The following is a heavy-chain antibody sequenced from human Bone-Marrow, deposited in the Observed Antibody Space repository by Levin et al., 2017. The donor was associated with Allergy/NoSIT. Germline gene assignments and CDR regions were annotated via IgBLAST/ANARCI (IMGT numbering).Heavy chain of an antibody. Sequence: GGSLRLSCAGSGFMFPNYGMHWVRQSPGVGLEWVAVMSYDGNTKNYADSVKGRFTISRDNSKNTLYLEMNSLRPEDTAVYFCARDGLWFGVDYYFDYWGQGTLVTVSS. CDR1: GFMFPNYG. J-gene: IGHJ4*02. CDR2: MSYDGNTK. D-gene: IGHD3-10*01. V-gene: IGHV3-30*03. CDR3: ARDGLWFGVDYYFDY.